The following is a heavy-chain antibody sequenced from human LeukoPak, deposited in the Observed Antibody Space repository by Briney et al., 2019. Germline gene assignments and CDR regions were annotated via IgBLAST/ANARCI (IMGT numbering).Heavy chain of an antibody. Sequence: SETLSLTCNVSGGSISSYYWSWIRQPPGKGLEWIGYIYYSGSTNYNPSLKSRVTISLDTSKNQSSLKLSSVTAADTAVYYCALRARDSSGTSFDYWGQGTLVTVSS. CDR1: GGSISSYY. CDR3: ALRARDSSGTSFDY. CDR2: IYYSGST. D-gene: IGHD3-22*01. V-gene: IGHV4-59*01. J-gene: IGHJ4*02.